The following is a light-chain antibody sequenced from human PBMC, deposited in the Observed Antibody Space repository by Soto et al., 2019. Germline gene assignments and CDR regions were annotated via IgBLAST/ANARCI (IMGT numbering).Light chain of an antibody. V-gene: IGKV3-15*01. CDR2: GAS. CDR1: QSVSSN. J-gene: IGKJ4*01. CDR3: QLYNNWPPELT. Sequence: EIMMTQSPATLSVSPGERATLSCRASQSVSSNLAWYRQKPGQAPSLLIYGASTRATGIPARFSGSGSGTEFTLTISSLQSEDFAVYYCQLYNNWPPELTFGGGTKVEIK.